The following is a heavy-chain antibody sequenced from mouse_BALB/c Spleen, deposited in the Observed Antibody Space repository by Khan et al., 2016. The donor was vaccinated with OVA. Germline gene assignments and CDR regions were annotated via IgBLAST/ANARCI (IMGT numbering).Heavy chain of an antibody. CDR1: GYTFTNYW. Sequence: QVQLQQPGIELVRPGASVKLSCKASGYTFTNYWINWVKQRPGQGLEWIGNIYPSDSYTNYNQRFKDKATLTVDKSSSTAYLLLSIPTSEDSAVYYCTRGGVDGSSGSYWGQGTLVTVSA. J-gene: IGHJ3*01. D-gene: IGHD3-1*01. CDR3: TRGGVDGSSGSY. V-gene: IGHV1-69*02. CDR2: IYPSDSYT.